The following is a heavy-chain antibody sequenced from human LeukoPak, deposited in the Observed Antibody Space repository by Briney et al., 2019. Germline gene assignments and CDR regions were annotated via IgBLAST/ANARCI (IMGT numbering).Heavy chain of an antibody. CDR2: ISGDGGST. CDR1: GFTFDDYT. D-gene: IGHD3-3*01. CDR3: AKDPTYDFWSGYLRGKNWFDP. J-gene: IGHJ5*02. V-gene: IGHV3-43*02. Sequence: GGSLRLSCAASGFTFDDYTMHWVRQAPGKGLEWVSLISGDGGSTYYADSVKGRFTISRDNSKNSLYLQMNSLRTEDTALYHCAKDPTYDFWSGYLRGKNWFDPWGQGTLVTVSP.